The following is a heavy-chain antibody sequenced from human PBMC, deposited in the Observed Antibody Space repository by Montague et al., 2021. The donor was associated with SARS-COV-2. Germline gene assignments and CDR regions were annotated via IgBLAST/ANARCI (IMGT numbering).Heavy chain of an antibody. J-gene: IGHJ6*02. Sequence: TLSLTRTVSGGSIRSGSYYWSWIRQPAGKGLEWIGRIYSSGSTNYNPSLMSRVTMSVDTSKNQFSLKVSSVTAADTAVYYCARDYGDYSYYYGLDVWGQGTTVTVSS. D-gene: IGHD4-17*01. CDR3: ARDYGDYSYYYGLDV. CDR2: IYSSGST. V-gene: IGHV4-61*02. CDR1: GGSIRSGSYY.